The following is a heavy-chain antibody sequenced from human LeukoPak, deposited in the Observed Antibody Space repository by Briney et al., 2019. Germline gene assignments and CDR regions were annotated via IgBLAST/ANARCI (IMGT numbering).Heavy chain of an antibody. J-gene: IGHJ4*02. CDR3: AKDCSSTSCFDY. D-gene: IGHD2-2*01. CDR2: ISYDGSNK. Sequence: GGSLRLSCAASGFTFSSYAMHWVRQAPGKGLEWVAVISYDGSNKYYADSVKGRFTISRDNSKNTLYLQMNSLRAEDTAVYYCAKDCSSTSCFDYWGQGTLVTVSS. CDR1: GFTFSSYA. V-gene: IGHV3-30-3*01.